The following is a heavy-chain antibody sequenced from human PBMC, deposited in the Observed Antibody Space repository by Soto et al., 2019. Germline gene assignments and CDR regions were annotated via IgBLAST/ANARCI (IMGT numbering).Heavy chain of an antibody. J-gene: IGHJ6*02. V-gene: IGHV3-30*18. CDR1: GFTFSSYG. D-gene: IGHD3-22*01. CDR3: AKDLKRGNMIVLVLCGMDV. CDR2: ISYDGSNK. Sequence: PGGSLRLSCAASGFTFSSYGMHWVRQAPGKGLEWVAVISYDGSNKYYADSVKGRFTIPRDYSKNTLYLQMNSLRAEDTAVYYCAKDLKRGNMIVLVLCGMDVWGQGNTVTVS.